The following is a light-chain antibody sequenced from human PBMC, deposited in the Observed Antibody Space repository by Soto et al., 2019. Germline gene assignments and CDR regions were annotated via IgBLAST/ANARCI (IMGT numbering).Light chain of an antibody. CDR1: QSVSNNY. CDR3: QQYGSSGT. J-gene: IGKJ1*01. Sequence: EIVLTQSPGTLSLSPGERATLSCRASQSVSNNYLAWYQQKPGQALRLLIYGASNRATGIPDRFSGSGSGTDFTLTISRLEPEDFAVYYCQQYGSSGTFGQGTKVDI. V-gene: IGKV3-20*01. CDR2: GAS.